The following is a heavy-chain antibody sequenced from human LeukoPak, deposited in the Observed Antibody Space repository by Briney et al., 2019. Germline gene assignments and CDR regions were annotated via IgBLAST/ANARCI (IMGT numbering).Heavy chain of an antibody. CDR3: AREAYDFWSGYTQAPNYGMDV. V-gene: IGHV3-23*01. D-gene: IGHD3-3*01. CDR2: ISGSGGST. J-gene: IGHJ6*02. Sequence: GGSLRLSCAASGFTFSSYAMSWVRQAPGKGLEWVSAISGSGGSTYYADSAKGRFTISRDNSKNTLYLQMNSLRAEDTAVYYCAREAYDFWSGYTQAPNYGMDVWGQGTTVTVSS. CDR1: GFTFSSYA.